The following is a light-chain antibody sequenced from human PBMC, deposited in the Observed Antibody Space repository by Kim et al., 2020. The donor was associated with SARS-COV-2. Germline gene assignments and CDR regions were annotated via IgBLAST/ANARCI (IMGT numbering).Light chain of an antibody. J-gene: IGLJ1*01. V-gene: IGLV2-14*03. CDR3: GSYTIRDTLV. Sequence: QSVLTQPASVSGSPGQSITISCTGTSSDIGGYNFVSWYQQHPGKAPKLLIYDVSNAVSNRFSGSKSGNTASLTISGLQAEDEADYYCGSYTIRDTLVFGTGTKVTVL. CDR2: DVS. CDR1: SSDIGGYNF.